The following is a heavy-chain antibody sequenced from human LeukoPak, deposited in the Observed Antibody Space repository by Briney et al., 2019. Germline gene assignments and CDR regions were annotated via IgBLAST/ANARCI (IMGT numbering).Heavy chain of an antibody. CDR2: IYSGGST. V-gene: IGHV3-53*01. CDR3: ARGPSTGQWLVLYDY. Sequence: PGGSLRLSCAASGFTVSSNYMSWVRQAPGKGLEWVSVIYSGGSTYYADPVKGRFTISRDNSKNTLYLQMNSLRAEDTAVYYCARGPSTGQWLVLYDYWGQGTLVTVSS. D-gene: IGHD6-19*01. CDR1: GFTVSSNY. J-gene: IGHJ4*02.